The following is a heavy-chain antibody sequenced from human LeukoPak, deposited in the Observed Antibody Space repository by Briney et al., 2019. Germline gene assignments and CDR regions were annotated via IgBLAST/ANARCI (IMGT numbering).Heavy chain of an antibody. CDR3: ATHRDGGYYYGDFDY. CDR2: IFYDGSNK. D-gene: IGHD3-22*01. J-gene: IGHJ4*02. CDR1: GFTFSDYN. V-gene: IGHV3-33*08. Sequence: PGGSLRLSCAASGFTFSDYNMNWLRQAPGKGLEWVAVIFYDGSNKYYADSVKGRFTVSRDNSKNTLYLQMNSLRAEDTAVYYCATHRDGGYYYGDFDYWGQGTLVTVSS.